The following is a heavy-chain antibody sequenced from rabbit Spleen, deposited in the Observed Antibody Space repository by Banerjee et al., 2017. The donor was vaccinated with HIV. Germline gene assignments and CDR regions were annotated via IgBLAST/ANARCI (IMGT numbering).Heavy chain of an antibody. CDR2: IDAGYRGST. V-gene: IGHV1S45*01. CDR1: GLDFSSSYW. D-gene: IGHD1-1*01. J-gene: IGHJ4*01. CDR3: ARDLTDVIGWNFGW. Sequence: EESGGDLVEPEGSLTLTCKASGLDFSSSYWICWVRQAPGKGLEWIACIDAGYRGSTYYASWAKGRFTISKTSSTTVTLQMTSLTAADTATYFCARDLTDVIGWNFGWWGPGTLVTVS.